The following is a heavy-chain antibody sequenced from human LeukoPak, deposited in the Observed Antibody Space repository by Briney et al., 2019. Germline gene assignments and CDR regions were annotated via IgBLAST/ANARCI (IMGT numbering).Heavy chain of an antibody. CDR3: GSRYCTGVNCFAASYMCMDV. D-gene: IGHD2-8*02. V-gene: IGHV3-7*01. J-gene: IGHJ6*03. CDR1: GLTFSRYW. Sequence: GGSLRLSCSASGLTFSRYWMTWFRQAPGKGLEWVANIKQDGSEKYYVDSVKGRFTISRDNADRSLYLQMTSLRVEDTAVYFCGSRYCTGVNCFAASYMCMDVWGKGTTVTVSS. CDR2: IKQDGSEK.